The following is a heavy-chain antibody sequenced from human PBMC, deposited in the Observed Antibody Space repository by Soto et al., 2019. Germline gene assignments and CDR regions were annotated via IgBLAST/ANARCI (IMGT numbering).Heavy chain of an antibody. CDR2: IDWDDDK. V-gene: IGHV2-70*04. D-gene: IGHD6-19*01. CDR1: GFSLSTSGMR. Sequence: GPTLVNPTQTLTLTCTFSGFSLSTSGMRVSWIRQPPGKALEWLARIDWDDDKFYSTSLKTRLTISKDTSKNQVVLTMTNMDPVDTATYYCARIGYRSGWYSSDPCGPGTLVTVS. J-gene: IGHJ5*02. CDR3: ARIGYRSGWYSSDP.